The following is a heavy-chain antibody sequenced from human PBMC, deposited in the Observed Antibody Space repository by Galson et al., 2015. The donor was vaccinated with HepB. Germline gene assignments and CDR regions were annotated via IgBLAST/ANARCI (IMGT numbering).Heavy chain of an antibody. CDR2: IYRDDDK. V-gene: IGHV2-5*02. J-gene: IGHJ4*02. CDR3: AHRLGGASCAWNEGYFDY. D-gene: IGHD1-1*01. Sequence: PALVKPTQTLALTRPFSGFSLSTSGVGVGWIRQPPGKNLEWLALIYRDDDKRYIPSLKSSLTVIKDTSRNQVVLIMTNMDPVDTATYYCAHRLGGASCAWNEGYFDYWGQGTLVTVSS. CDR1: GFSLSTSGVG.